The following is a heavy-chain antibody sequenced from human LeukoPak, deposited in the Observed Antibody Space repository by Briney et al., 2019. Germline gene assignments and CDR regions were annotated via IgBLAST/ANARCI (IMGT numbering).Heavy chain of an antibody. J-gene: IGHJ6*03. V-gene: IGHV4-34*01. D-gene: IGHD1-14*01. CDR3: ARGPRNMNSYYYYMDV. CDR1: GGPFSGYY. CDR2: INHSGST. Sequence: SETLSLTCGVDGGPFSGYYWSWIRQPPGKGLGWIGEINHSGSTNYNPSLKSRVTISLDTSKNQFSLKLSSVTAADTAVYYCARGPRNMNSYYYYMDVWGKGTTVTVSS.